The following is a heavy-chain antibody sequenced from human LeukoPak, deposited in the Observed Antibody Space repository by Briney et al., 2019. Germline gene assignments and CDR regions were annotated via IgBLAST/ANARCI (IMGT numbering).Heavy chain of an antibody. V-gene: IGHV3-53*01. CDR1: GFTVSSNY. J-gene: IGHJ3*02. Sequence: GGSLRLSCAASGFTVSSNYMSWVRQAPGKGLEWVSVIYSGGSTYYADSVKGRFTISRDNSKNTLYLQMNSLRAEDTAVYYCARDIRLCGGDCPDAFDIWGQGTMVTVSS. CDR3: ARDIRLCGGDCPDAFDI. CDR2: IYSGGST. D-gene: IGHD2-21*02.